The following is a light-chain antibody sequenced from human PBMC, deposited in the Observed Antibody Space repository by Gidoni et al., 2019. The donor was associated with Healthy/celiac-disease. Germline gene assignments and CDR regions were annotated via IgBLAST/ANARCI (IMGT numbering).Light chain of an antibody. CDR2: AAS. Sequence: DIQMTQPPSSLSASVRDRLTITCLASQGIRNDLGWYQQKPGKAPKRLLYAASSLQSGVPSRFSGSGSGTEFTLTISSLQPEDFATYYCLQHNSYPLFTFGPGTKVDIK. CDR1: QGIRND. J-gene: IGKJ3*01. V-gene: IGKV1-17*01. CDR3: LQHNSYPLFT.